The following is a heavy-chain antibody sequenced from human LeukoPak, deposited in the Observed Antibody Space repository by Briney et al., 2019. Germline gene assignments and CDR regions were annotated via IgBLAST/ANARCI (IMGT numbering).Heavy chain of an antibody. Sequence: PSQTLSLTCTVSGGSISSGDYYWSWIRQPPGKGLEWIGYIYYSGSTYYNPSLKSRVTISVDTSKNQFSLKLSSVTAADTAVYYCARGFEDTAMVTAVARGGRAFDIWGQGTMVTVSS. V-gene: IGHV4-30-4*01. D-gene: IGHD5-18*01. J-gene: IGHJ3*02. CDR2: IYYSGST. CDR1: GGSISSGDYY. CDR3: ARGFEDTAMVTAVARGGRAFDI.